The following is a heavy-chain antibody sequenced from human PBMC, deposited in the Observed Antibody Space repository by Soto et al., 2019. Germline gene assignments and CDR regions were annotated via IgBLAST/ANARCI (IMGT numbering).Heavy chain of an antibody. CDR2: IYYSGST. CDR3: ARGAPLPYYDILTGYYRPWLDP. V-gene: IGHV4-31*03. J-gene: IGHJ5*02. Sequence: SETLSLTCTVSGGSISSGGYYWSWIRQHPGKGLEWIGYIYYSGSTYYNPSLKSRVTISVDTSKNQFSLKLSSVTAADTAVYYCARGAPLPYYDILTGYYRPWLDPWGQGTLVTVSS. CDR1: GGSISSGGYY. D-gene: IGHD3-9*01.